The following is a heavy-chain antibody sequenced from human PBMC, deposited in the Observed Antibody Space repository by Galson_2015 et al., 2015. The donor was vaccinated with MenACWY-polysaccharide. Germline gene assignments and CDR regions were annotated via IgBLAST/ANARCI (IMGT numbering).Heavy chain of an antibody. CDR2: IDWDNDK. J-gene: IGHJ4*02. CDR3: ARLQCGTGKFYFDN. D-gene: IGHD1-1*01. V-gene: IGHV2-70*11. Sequence: PALVTPSQTLTLTCTFSGFSLTTSGLCVSWIRQPQGKALEWLARIDWDNDKYYNTSLKTWLTISKDTSTNQVVLIMTNMDPVDTATYYCARLQCGTGKFYFDNWGQGTLVTVSS. CDR1: GFSLTTSGLC.